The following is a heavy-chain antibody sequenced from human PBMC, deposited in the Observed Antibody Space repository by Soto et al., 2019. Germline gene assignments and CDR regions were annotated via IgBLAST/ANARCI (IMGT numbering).Heavy chain of an antibody. Sequence: ASVKVSCKASGYTFTSYYMHWVRQAPGQRLEWMGIINPSGGSTSYAQKFQGRVTMTRDTSTSTVYMELSSLRSEDTAVYYCARDPGRGPHYDSSGYYFDYWGEGTLVTISS. V-gene: IGHV1-46*01. CDR1: GYTFTSYY. CDR2: INPSGGST. J-gene: IGHJ4*02. CDR3: ARDPGRGPHYDSSGYYFDY. D-gene: IGHD3-22*01.